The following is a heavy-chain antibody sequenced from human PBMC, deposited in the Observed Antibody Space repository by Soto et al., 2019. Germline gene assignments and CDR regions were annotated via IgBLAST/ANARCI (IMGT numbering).Heavy chain of an antibody. D-gene: IGHD4-17*01. CDR1: GYTFTSYG. CDR3: ARDQYGDYVGGEEY. CDR2: ISAYNGNT. Sequence: ASVKVSCKASGYTFTSYGISWVRQAPGQGLEWMGWISAYNGNTNYAQKLQGRVTMTTDTSTSTAYMELRSLRSDDTAVYYCARDQYGDYVGGEEYWGQGTLVTVSS. V-gene: IGHV1-18*01. J-gene: IGHJ4*02.